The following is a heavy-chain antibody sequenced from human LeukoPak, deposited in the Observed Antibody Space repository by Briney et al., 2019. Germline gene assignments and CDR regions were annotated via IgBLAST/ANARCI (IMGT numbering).Heavy chain of an antibody. CDR1: GYTFTRYY. CDR3: ARGPPTTMTNRYFGLFDP. D-gene: IGHD4-17*01. Sequence: GASVKVSCKAPGYTFTRYYIHWVRQAPGQGLEWMGIINPSGGPANYAQKNQGRVTMTRDTSTSTVYMELNSLKSEDTAVYYCARGPPTTMTNRYFGLFDPWGQGTSVTVSS. V-gene: IGHV1-46*01. J-gene: IGHJ5*02. CDR2: INPSGGPA.